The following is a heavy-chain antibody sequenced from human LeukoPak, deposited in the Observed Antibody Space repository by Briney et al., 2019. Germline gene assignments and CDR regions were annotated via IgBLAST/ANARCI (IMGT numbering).Heavy chain of an antibody. J-gene: IGHJ4*02. D-gene: IGHD5-18*01. Sequence: GASVKVSCKASGYTFTSYGISWVRQAPGQGLEWMGWISAYNGNTNYAQKLQGRVTMTTDTSTSTAYMELRSLRSDDTAVYYCASSKNSYGYEGVFDYWGQGTLVTVSS. CDR3: ASSKNSYGYEGVFDY. CDR1: GYTFTSYG. CDR2: ISAYNGNT. V-gene: IGHV1-18*01.